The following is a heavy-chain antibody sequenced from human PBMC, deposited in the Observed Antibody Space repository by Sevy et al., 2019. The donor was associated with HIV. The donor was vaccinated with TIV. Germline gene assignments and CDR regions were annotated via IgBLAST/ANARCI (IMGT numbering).Heavy chain of an antibody. D-gene: IGHD5-12*01. CDR2: INAGGDWT. CDR3: ARDAPYSGYDYGSAFDI. Sequence: GGSLRLSCAASGFILNTYGMTWVRHAPGKGLERISAINAGGDWTYYADSVKGRFTISRDSAKNTLYLQMNSLRAEDTAVYYCARDAPYSGYDYGSAFDIWGQGTMVTVSS. V-gene: IGHV3-23*01. CDR1: GFILNTYG. J-gene: IGHJ3*02.